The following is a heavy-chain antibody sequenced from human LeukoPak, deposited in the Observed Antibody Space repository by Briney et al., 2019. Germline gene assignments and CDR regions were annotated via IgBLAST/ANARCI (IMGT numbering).Heavy chain of an antibody. CDR3: ARGLKRGLTGWFDP. CDR2: INHSGST. D-gene: IGHD3/OR15-3a*01. CDR1: GGSFSGYY. Sequence: SETLSLTCAVYGGSFSGYYWSWIRQPPGKGLEWIGEINHSGSTNYNPSLKSRVTISVDTSKTQFSLKLSSVTAADTAVYYCARGLKRGLTGWFDPWGQGTLVTVSS. J-gene: IGHJ5*02. V-gene: IGHV4-34*01.